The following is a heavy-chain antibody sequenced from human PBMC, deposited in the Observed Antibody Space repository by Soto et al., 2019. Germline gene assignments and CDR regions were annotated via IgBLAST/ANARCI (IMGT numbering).Heavy chain of an antibody. CDR1: GGTFSSYT. V-gene: IGHV1-69*02. D-gene: IGHD4-4*01. CDR3: ARAEMTTVTTEYYYYMDV. CDR2: IIPILGIA. Sequence: SVKVSCKASGGTFSSYTISWVRQAPGQGLEWMGRIIPILGIANYAQKFQGRVTITADKSTSTAYMELSSLRSDDTAVYYCARAEMTTVTTEYYYYMDVWGKGTTVTVSS. J-gene: IGHJ6*03.